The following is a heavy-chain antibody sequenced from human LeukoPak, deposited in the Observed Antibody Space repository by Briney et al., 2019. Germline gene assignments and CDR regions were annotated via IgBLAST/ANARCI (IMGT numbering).Heavy chain of an antibody. D-gene: IGHD6-13*01. J-gene: IGHJ6*02. V-gene: IGHV4-61*01. CDR3: ARARGYSSSWYRDYYYYGMDV. Sequence: PSETLSLTCTVSGGSVSSGSYYWSWIRQPPGKGLEWIGYIYYSGSTNYNPSLKSRVTISVDTSKNQFSLKLSSVTAADTAVYYCARARGYSSSWYRDYYYYGMDVWGQGTTVTVSS. CDR1: GGSVSSGSYY. CDR2: IYYSGST.